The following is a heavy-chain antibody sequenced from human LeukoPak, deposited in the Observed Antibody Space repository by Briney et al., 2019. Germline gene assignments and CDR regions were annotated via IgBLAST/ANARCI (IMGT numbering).Heavy chain of an antibody. Sequence: PGGSLSLSCAASGFTVSSNYMSWVRQAPGKGLEWVSVIYSGGSTYYADSVKGRFTISRDNSKNTLYLQMNSLRAEDTALYHCARGGVSSSSIPYFDYWGQGTLVTVSS. CDR2: IYSGGST. J-gene: IGHJ4*02. CDR1: GFTVSSNY. V-gene: IGHV3-53*01. D-gene: IGHD6-6*01. CDR3: ARGGVSSSSIPYFDY.